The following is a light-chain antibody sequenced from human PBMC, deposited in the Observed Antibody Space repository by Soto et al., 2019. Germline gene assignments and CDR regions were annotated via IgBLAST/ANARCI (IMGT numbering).Light chain of an antibody. CDR3: QQYVEGTPIT. V-gene: IGKV1-9*01. CDR2: AAS. J-gene: IGKJ5*01. CDR1: QGISSY. Sequence: IQLTQYPSSLSASVGDRVTITCRAGQGISSYLAWYQQKPGKAPKLLIYAASTWQSGVPSRFSGSGSGTDFTLTISCLQSEDFATYYCQQYVEGTPITFGQGTRLEIK.